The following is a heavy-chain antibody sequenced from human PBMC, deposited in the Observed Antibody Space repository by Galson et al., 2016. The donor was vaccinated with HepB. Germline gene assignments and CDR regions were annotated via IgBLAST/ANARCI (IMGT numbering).Heavy chain of an antibody. V-gene: IGHV1-3*01. J-gene: IGHJ4*02. Sequence: SVKVSCKASGYTLTSYATHWVRQAPGQRLEWMGWINAGKGNTKYSQKFQGRVTITRDTSASTAYMELSSLRSEDTAVYYCARDPGGVKTRFDYWGQGTLVTVSS. CDR1: GYTLTSYA. CDR2: INAGKGNT. D-gene: IGHD4-23*01. CDR3: ARDPGGVKTRFDY.